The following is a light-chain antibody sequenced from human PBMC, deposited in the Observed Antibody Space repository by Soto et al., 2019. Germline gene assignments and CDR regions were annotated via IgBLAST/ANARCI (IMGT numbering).Light chain of an antibody. CDR3: SSYTTFRTPHVA. CDR2: DVT. CDR1: SSDVGGYNY. V-gene: IGLV2-14*03. Sequence: ALTQPASVSGSLGRSITISCTGTSSDVGGYNYVSWYQQHPGQAPKLLIHDVTNRPSGISDRFSGSKSANTASLTISNLRPEDEAHYYCSSYTTFRTPHVAFGGGTKVTVL. J-gene: IGLJ2*01.